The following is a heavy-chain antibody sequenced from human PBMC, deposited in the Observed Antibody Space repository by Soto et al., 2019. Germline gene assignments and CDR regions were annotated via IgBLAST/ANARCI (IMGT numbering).Heavy chain of an antibody. J-gene: IGHJ4*02. Sequence: LRLSCAASGFTFSSYAMHWVRQAPGKGLEWVAVISYDGSNKYYADSVKGRFTISRDNSKNTLYLQMNSLRAEDTAVYYCARDLLLGYFFDYWGQGTLVTVSS. CDR1: GFTFSSYA. CDR3: ARDLLLGYFFDY. CDR2: ISYDGSNK. V-gene: IGHV3-30-3*01. D-gene: IGHD2-15*01.